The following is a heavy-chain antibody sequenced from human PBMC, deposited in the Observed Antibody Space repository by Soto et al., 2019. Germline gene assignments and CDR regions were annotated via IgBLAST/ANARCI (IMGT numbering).Heavy chain of an antibody. V-gene: IGHV4-30-4*01. D-gene: IGHD2-2*01. CDR2: IYYSGST. J-gene: IGHJ5*02. CDR1: GGSISSGDYY. Sequence: PSETLSLTCTVSGGSISSGDYYWSWIRHPPGKGLEWIGYIYYSGSTYYNPSLKSRVTISVDTSKNQFSLKLSSVTAADTAVYYCARATIVLVPAAMVSHWFDPWGQGTLVTVSS. CDR3: ARATIVLVPAAMVSHWFDP.